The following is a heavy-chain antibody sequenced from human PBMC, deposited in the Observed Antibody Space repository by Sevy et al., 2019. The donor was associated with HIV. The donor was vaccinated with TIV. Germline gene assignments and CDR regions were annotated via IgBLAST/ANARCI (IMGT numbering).Heavy chain of an antibody. J-gene: IGHJ6*02. Sequence: GGSLRLSCAASGFSFRSYWMSWVRQAPGKGLEWVANIRQDGSEKYDVRFVKGRFTISRDNAENSLYLQMNSLRAEDTAVYYCAREGSYGDHDYQYYYGMDVWGQGTTVTVSS. D-gene: IGHD4-17*01. CDR3: AREGSYGDHDYQYYYGMDV. CDR2: IRQDGSEK. CDR1: GFSFRSYW. V-gene: IGHV3-7*01.